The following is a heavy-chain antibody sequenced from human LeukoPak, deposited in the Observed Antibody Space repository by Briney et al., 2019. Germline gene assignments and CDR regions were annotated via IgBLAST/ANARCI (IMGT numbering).Heavy chain of an antibody. J-gene: IGHJ4*02. D-gene: IGHD4-17*01. CDR1: GFTFDDHA. V-gene: IGHV3-9*01. Sequence: GRSLRLSCAASGFTFDDHAMHWVRQAPGKGLEWVSGISWNSGSIGYGDSVKGRFTISRDNAKSSLYLQMNSLRAEDTALYYCAKEGAYGDSTHWGPGTLVTVSS. CDR3: AKEGAYGDSTH. CDR2: ISWNSGSI.